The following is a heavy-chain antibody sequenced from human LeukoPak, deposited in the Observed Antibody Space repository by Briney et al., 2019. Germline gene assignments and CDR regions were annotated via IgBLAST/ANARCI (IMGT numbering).Heavy chain of an antibody. Sequence: GGSLRLSCAASGFTVSSNYMSWVRQAPGKGLEWVSVIYSGGSTYYADSVKGRFTISRDNSKNTLYLQMNSPRAEDTAVYYCARDKVAGCSGGSCYLIYYYGMDVWGQGTTVTVSS. CDR1: GFTVSSNY. D-gene: IGHD2-15*01. J-gene: IGHJ6*02. CDR2: IYSGGST. CDR3: ARDKVAGCSGGSCYLIYYYGMDV. V-gene: IGHV3-53*01.